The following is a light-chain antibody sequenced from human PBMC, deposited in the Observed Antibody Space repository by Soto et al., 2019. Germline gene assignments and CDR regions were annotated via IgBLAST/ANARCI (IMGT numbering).Light chain of an antibody. V-gene: IGLV2-14*01. CDR2: EVS. J-gene: IGLJ2*01. Sequence: QSALTQPASVSGSPGQSITISCTGTSSDGGGYNYVSWYQQHPGKAPKFMISEVSNRPSGVSNRFSGSKSGNTASLTISGHQAEDADDYYCSSYTSSSTLVFGAGTKLTVL. CDR3: SSYTSSSTLV. CDR1: SSDGGGYNY.